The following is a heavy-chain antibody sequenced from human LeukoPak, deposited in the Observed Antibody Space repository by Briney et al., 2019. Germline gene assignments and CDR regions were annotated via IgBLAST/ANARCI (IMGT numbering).Heavy chain of an antibody. Sequence: GGSLRLSCAASGFTFSSYAMSWVRQAPGKGLGWVSAISGSGGSTYYADSVKGRFTISRDNSKNTLYLQMNSLRAEDTAVYYCAKDSGSYYYFDYWGQGTLVTVSS. D-gene: IGHD1-26*01. J-gene: IGHJ4*02. CDR3: AKDSGSYYYFDY. CDR1: GFTFSSYA. CDR2: ISGSGGST. V-gene: IGHV3-23*01.